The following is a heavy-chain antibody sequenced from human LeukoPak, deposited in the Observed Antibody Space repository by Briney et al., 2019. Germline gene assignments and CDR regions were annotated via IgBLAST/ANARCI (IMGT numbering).Heavy chain of an antibody. J-gene: IGHJ6*02. V-gene: IGHV1-69*04. CDR2: IIPILGIV. Sequence: GSSVKVSCKASGGTFSSYAISWVRQAPGRGLEWMGRIIPILGIVNYAQKFQGRVTITADKSTSTAYMELSSLRSEDTAVYYCARGRDYGDNPYYYYGMDVWGQGTTVTVSS. D-gene: IGHD4-17*01. CDR1: GGTFSSYA. CDR3: ARGRDYGDNPYYYYGMDV.